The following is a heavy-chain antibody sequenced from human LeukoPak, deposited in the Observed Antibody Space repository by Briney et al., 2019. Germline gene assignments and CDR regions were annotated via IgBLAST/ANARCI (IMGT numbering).Heavy chain of an antibody. Sequence: GGSLRLPCAASGFIFSIYGMHWVRQAPGKGLEWVAVISYDGSNKYYADSVKGRFTISRDNSKNTLYLQMNSLRGEDTAVYYCAKDLGVQWRLPYYSDYWGQGTLVTVSS. D-gene: IGHD3-3*01. CDR2: ISYDGSNK. CDR1: GFIFSIYG. V-gene: IGHV3-30*18. CDR3: AKDLGVQWRLPYYSDY. J-gene: IGHJ4*02.